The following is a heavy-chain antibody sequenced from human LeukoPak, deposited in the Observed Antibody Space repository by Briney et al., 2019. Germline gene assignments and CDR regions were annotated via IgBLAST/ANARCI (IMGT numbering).Heavy chain of an antibody. J-gene: IGHJ4*02. CDR3: ARFGGSGDTRGYFDN. D-gene: IGHD2-15*01. V-gene: IGHV4-4*07. Sequence: PSETLSLTCIVSGASISNYYWSWIRQPAGKGPEWIGRIYNGGGTKYNSSLRSRITMSLDTSKNQFSLKLTSVTAADTAVYYCARFGGSGDTRGYFDNWGQGTLVTVSS. CDR1: GASISNYY. CDR2: IYNGGGT.